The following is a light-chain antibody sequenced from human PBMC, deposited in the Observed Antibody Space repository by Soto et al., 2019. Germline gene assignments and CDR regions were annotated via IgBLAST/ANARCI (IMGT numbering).Light chain of an antibody. CDR3: QQSYSTPYT. CDR1: QSISSY. Sequence: DIQMTQSPSSLSASVGDKVTITCRASQSISSYLNWYQQKPGKAPKLLIYAASSLQSGVPSRFSGSGSGPDFTLPISSLQPEDFETYYCQQSYSTPYTFGHGTKLEIK. J-gene: IGKJ2*01. V-gene: IGKV1-39*01. CDR2: AAS.